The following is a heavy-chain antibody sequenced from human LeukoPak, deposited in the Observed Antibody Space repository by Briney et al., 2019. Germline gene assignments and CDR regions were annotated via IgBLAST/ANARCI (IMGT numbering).Heavy chain of an antibody. J-gene: IGHJ4*02. V-gene: IGHV4-59*01. CDR1: GGSISSYY. Sequence: SETLSLTCTVYGGSISSYYWSWIRQPPGKGLVWIGYIYCSGSTNYNPSLKSRVTISVDTSKNQFSLKLSSVTAADTAVYYCASSAGTAMVVYWGQGTLVTVSS. CDR3: ASSAGTAMVVY. CDR2: IYCSGST. D-gene: IGHD5-18*01.